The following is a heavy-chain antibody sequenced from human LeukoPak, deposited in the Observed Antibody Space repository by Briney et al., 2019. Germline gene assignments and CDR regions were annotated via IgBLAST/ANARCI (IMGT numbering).Heavy chain of an antibody. CDR2: IYSGGST. CDR3: ASRGYSSSWGTHFDY. D-gene: IGHD6-13*01. V-gene: IGHV3-66*01. J-gene: IGHJ4*02. Sequence: GSLRLSCAASGFTVSSNYMSWVRQAPGKGLEWVSIIYSGGSTYYADSVKGRFTISRDNSKNTLHLQMNSLRAEDTAVYYCASRGYSSSWGTHFDYWGQGTLVTVSS. CDR1: GFTVSSNY.